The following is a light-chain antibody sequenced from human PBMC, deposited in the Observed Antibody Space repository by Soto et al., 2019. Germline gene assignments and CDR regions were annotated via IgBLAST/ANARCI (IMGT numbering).Light chain of an antibody. J-gene: IGLJ3*02. V-gene: IGLV1-44*01. CDR1: SSYIGTNA. CDR3: AVWSDSLDGWV. CDR2: NNN. Sequence: QPVLTQPPSASGIPGQRVTISCSGSSSYIGTNAVNWYQHLPGTAPKLLIYNNNQRPSGVPDRISGSKSGTSASLAISGLRFEDEADYYCAVWSDSLDGWVFGGGTKVTVL.